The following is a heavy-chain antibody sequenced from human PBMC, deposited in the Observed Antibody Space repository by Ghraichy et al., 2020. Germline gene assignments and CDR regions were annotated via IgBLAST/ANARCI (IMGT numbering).Heavy chain of an antibody. CDR1: GGSISSSSYF. CDR3: AMILIAAPVLGAFDI. CDR2: VSYSGST. D-gene: IGHD6-6*01. J-gene: IGHJ3*02. V-gene: IGHV4-39*01. Sequence: ETLSLTCTVSGGSISSSSYFWGWIRQAPGKGLEWIGSVSYSGSTFYNPSLKSRVTIYVDTSGNQFSLKLRSVTAADTAVYYCAMILIAAPVLGAFDIWGQGTMVTVSS.